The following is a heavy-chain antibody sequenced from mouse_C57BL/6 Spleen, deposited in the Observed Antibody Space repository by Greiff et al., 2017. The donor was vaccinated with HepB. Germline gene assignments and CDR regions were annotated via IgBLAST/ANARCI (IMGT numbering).Heavy chain of an antibody. J-gene: IGHJ4*01. D-gene: IGHD1-1*01. Sequence: VQLQQPGAELVMPGASVKLSCKASGYTFTSYWMHWVKQRPGQGLEWIGEIDPSDSYTNYNQKFKGKSTLTVDKSSSTAYMQLSSLTSEDSAVYYCARRHYGSSYYYAMDYWGQGTSVTVSS. CDR3: ARRHYGSSYYYAMDY. CDR1: GYTFTSYW. CDR2: IDPSDSYT. V-gene: IGHV1-69*01.